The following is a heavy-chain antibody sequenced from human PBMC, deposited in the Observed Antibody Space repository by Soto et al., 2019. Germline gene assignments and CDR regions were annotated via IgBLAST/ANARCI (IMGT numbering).Heavy chain of an antibody. CDR1: GFTFSDHY. CDR3: ARDLGYYDSSGYFDY. Sequence: VQLVESGGGLVKPGGSLRLSCAASGFTFSDHYMSWIRQAPGKGLEWVSYISSSGDIIYYADSVKGRFTISRDNAKNSLYLQMNSLRAEDPAVYYCARDLGYYDSSGYFDYWGQGTLVTVSS. V-gene: IGHV3-11*01. CDR2: ISSSGDII. D-gene: IGHD3-22*01. J-gene: IGHJ4*02.